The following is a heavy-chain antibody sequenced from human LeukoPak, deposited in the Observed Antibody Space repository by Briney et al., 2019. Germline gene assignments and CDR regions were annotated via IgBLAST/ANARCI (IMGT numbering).Heavy chain of an antibody. J-gene: IGHJ4*02. CDR2: IYYSGYT. D-gene: IGHD3-10*01. CDR3: AKHYMGSSYNRGLDY. CDR1: GGSISSSSYY. Sequence: SETLSLTCTVSGGSISSSSYYWGWIRQPPGKGLEWIGSIYYSGYTYYNPSLESRVTISVDASKNQFSLKLSSVTAADTSVYYCAKHYMGSSYNRGLDYWGQGTLVTVSS. V-gene: IGHV4-39*01.